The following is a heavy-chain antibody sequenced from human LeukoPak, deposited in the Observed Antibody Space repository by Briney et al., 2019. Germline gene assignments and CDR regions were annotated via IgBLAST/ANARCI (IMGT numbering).Heavy chain of an antibody. CDR2: ISSNSATT. CDR3: ARDTRSLIDY. Sequence: TGGSLRLSCAASGFSFSTNSMNWVRQVPGKGLEWISYISSNSATTYYADPVKGRFTISRDNAKNSLYLHMNSLRADDTAVYYCARDTRSLIDYWGQGTLVTVSS. D-gene: IGHD1-26*01. CDR1: GFSFSTNS. J-gene: IGHJ4*02. V-gene: IGHV3-48*01.